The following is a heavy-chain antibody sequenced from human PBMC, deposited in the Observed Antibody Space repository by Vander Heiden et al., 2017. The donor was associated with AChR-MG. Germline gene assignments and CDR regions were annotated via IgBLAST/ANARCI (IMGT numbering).Heavy chain of an antibody. CDR3: ARLGVIVLVGNYGMDV. J-gene: IGHJ6*02. CDR1: GGSISSYY. CDR2: TYTSGST. D-gene: IGHD3-22*01. V-gene: IGHV4-4*07. Sequence: QVQLQESGPGLVKPSETLSLTCTVSGGSISSYYWSWIRQPAGKGLEWIGRTYTSGSTNYNPSLKSRVTMSVDTSKNQFSLKLSSVTAADTAVYYCARLGVIVLVGNYGMDVWGQGTTVTVSS.